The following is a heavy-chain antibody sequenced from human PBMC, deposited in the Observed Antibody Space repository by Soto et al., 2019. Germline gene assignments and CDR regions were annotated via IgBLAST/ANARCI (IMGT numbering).Heavy chain of an antibody. CDR3: ARVGYRVTTFDY. CDR2: FYYSGST. Sequence: QVQLQESGPGLVKPSQTLSLTCTVSGGSISSGGYYWSWIRQHPGKGLEWIGYFYYSGSTYYNPSLKRRVTIPVDTSKNQFALKLSSVTAADTAVYYCARVGYRVTTFDYWGQGTLVTVSS. CDR1: GGSISSGGYY. D-gene: IGHD4-17*01. V-gene: IGHV4-31*03. J-gene: IGHJ4*02.